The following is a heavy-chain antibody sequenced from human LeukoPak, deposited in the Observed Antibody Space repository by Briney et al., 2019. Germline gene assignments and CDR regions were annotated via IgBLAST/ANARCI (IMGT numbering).Heavy chain of an antibody. CDR1: RASITSPGYY. CDR3: ARDRMDTALAFFFDY. Sequence: SQTLSLTCSVSRASITSPGYYWTWVRQYSGKGLEWLGNMFYNGTTYYNPSFKGRVTVSGDTSKNQFSLNLNSVTAADTAVYYCARDRMDTALAFFFDYWGQGTLVTVSS. CDR2: MFYNGTT. V-gene: IGHV4-31*03. D-gene: IGHD5-18*01. J-gene: IGHJ4*02.